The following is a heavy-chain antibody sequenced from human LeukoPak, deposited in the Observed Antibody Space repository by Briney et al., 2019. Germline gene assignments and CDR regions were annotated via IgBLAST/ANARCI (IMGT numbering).Heavy chain of an antibody. CDR2: INHSGSS. Sequence: SETLSLTCAVYGGSFSGYYWNWIRQPPGKGLEWIGEINHSGSSNYSPSLKSRVTISVDTSKNQLSLKLSSVTAADTAVYYCARGGDYSNYYLTFDYWGQGTLVTVSS. CDR3: ARGGDYSNYYLTFDY. CDR1: GGSFSGYY. D-gene: IGHD4-11*01. V-gene: IGHV4-34*01. J-gene: IGHJ4*02.